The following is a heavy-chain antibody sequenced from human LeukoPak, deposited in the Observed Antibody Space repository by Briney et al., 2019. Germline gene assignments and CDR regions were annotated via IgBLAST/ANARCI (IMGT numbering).Heavy chain of an antibody. CDR3: VRAMDPLDTFNYQYAMDV. Sequence: ASVKVSCKASGYTFNNYDINWVRQAPGQGLEWMGWMNPNSGNTGYAQKFQGRVTLTRETFISTAYMELSSLRSEDTAVYYCVRAMDPLDTFNYQYAMDVWGQGTMVTVSS. CDR2: MNPNSGNT. D-gene: IGHD5-24*01. J-gene: IGHJ6*02. CDR1: GYTFNNYD. V-gene: IGHV1-8*01.